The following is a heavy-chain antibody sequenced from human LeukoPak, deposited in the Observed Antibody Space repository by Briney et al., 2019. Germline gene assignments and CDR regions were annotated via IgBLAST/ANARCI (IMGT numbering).Heavy chain of an antibody. CDR2: ISGSGGST. CDR1: GFTFSSYG. J-gene: IGHJ5*02. D-gene: IGHD3-10*01. Sequence: GGTLRLSCAASGFTFSSYGMSWVRQAPGKGLEWVSAISGSGGSTYYADSVKGRFTISRDNSKNTLCLQMASLRAEDTAVYYCARAKVAGYYGSGENWFDPWGQGTLVTVSS. V-gene: IGHV3-23*01. CDR3: ARAKVAGYYGSGENWFDP.